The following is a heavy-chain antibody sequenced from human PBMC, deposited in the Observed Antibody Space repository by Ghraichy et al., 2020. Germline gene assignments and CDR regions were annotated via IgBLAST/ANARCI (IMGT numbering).Heavy chain of an antibody. J-gene: IGHJ3*02. Sequence: GGSLRLSCAASGFTFSSYWMHWVRQAPGKGLVWVSDIDTDGSTTKYADSVKGRITISRDNAKNMLYLQMNSLSAEDTAVYYCATIGRGYCSGSYCYSGPFDIRGQGRMVTVSS. V-gene: IGHV3-74*03. CDR3: ATIGRGYCSGSYCYSGPFDI. CDR2: IDTDGSTT. CDR1: GFTFSSYW. D-gene: IGHD2-15*01.